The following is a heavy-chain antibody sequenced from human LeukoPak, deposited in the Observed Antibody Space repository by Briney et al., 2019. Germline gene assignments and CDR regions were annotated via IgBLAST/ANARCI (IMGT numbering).Heavy chain of an antibody. CDR3: ANNFDY. CDR1: GFTFGNYG. Sequence: GGSLXXSCAASGFTFGNYGMHWVRQAPGKGLEGVAVIWYDGSNKYYADSVKGRFTISRDNSKNMLYLQMNSLRAEDTAVYYCANNFDYWGQGTLVTVSS. V-gene: IGHV3-33*06. CDR2: IWYDGSNK. J-gene: IGHJ4*02.